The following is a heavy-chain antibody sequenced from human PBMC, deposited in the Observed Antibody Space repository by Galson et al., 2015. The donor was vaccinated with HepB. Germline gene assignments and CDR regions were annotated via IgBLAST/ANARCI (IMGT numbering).Heavy chain of an antibody. Sequence: SVKVSCKASGYTFTNYVTNWVRQAPGQGLEWMGWISPYNSNTTYAQTVQDRVTMTTDTSTSTAYMELRSLRSDDTAVYYCARDDPTKSYYRDVWGKGTTVTVSS. CDR3: ARDDPTKSYYRDV. CDR1: GYTFTNYV. V-gene: IGHV1-18*01. J-gene: IGHJ6*03. CDR2: ISPYNSNT.